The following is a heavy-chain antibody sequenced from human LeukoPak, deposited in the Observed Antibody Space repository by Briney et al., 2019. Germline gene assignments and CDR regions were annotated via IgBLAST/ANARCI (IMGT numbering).Heavy chain of an antibody. CDR2: ISSSGSTI. CDR1: GFTFSSYS. V-gene: IGHV3-48*02. CDR3: ARVLVTSGWYEDY. Sequence: GGSLRLSCVASGFTFSSYSMNWVRQAPGKGLAWVSYISSSGSTIYYADSVKGRFTISRDNAKNSPYLQMNTLRDDDTAVYYCARVLVTSGWYEDYWGQGTLVTVSS. D-gene: IGHD6-19*01. J-gene: IGHJ4*02.